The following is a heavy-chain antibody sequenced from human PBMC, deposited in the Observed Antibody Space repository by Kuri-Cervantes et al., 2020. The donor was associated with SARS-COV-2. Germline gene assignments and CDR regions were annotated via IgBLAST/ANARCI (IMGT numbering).Heavy chain of an antibody. V-gene: IGHV4-59*12. J-gene: IGHJ4*02. D-gene: IGHD3-16*01. Sequence: SETLSLTCTVSGGTISSYYWSWIRQAPGKGLEWIGYIYYSGRTNYHPSLKSRVTISVDTSKNQFSLKLSAVNAADTAVYYCARGGGPDYWGQGTLVTVSS. CDR3: ARGGGPDY. CDR1: GGTISSYY. CDR2: IYYSGRT.